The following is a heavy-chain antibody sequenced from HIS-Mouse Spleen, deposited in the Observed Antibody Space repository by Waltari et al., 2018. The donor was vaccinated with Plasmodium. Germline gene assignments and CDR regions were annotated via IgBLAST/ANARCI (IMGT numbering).Heavy chain of an antibody. CDR1: GFNVIGKS. J-gene: IGHJ4*02. CDR3: ARAAIAWGSPYYFDY. CDR2: IYSGVST. D-gene: IGHD7-27*01. Sequence: EVQLVETGGGLIQPGGSLGLSCAASGFNVIGKSMSWVRQAPGKGLEGVSVIYSGVSTYYADSVKGRFTISRDNSKNTLYLQMNSLRAEDTAVYYCARAAIAWGSPYYFDYWGQGTLVTVSS. V-gene: IGHV3-53*02.